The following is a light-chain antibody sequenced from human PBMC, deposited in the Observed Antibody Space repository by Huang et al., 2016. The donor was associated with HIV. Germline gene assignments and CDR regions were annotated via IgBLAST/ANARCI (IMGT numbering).Light chain of an antibody. CDR2: DTS. CDR3: QQYGSSPPYT. Sequence: EIVLTQSPGTLSLSPGERASLSCSASQSLRSRYFAWYQQKPGQAPRLLIYDTSIRATDIPDRFSGSGSGTDFTLTISRLEPEDFAIYYCQQYGSSPPYTFGQGTKLEIK. J-gene: IGKJ2*01. V-gene: IGKV3-20*01. CDR1: QSLRSRY.